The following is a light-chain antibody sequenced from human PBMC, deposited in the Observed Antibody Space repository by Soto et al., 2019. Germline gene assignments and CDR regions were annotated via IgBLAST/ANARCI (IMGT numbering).Light chain of an antibody. CDR3: QKHYAAPLN. V-gene: IGKV1-5*03. CDR2: KAS. Sequence: DIQMTHSPSTLSASVLYIVTITFRPSQSISSWLAWYQQKPGKAPKLLIYKASTLKSGVPSRFSGSGSGTEFTLTISSLQPEDVATYYCQKHYAAPLNFGGGTKVDIK. J-gene: IGKJ4*01. CDR1: QSISSW.